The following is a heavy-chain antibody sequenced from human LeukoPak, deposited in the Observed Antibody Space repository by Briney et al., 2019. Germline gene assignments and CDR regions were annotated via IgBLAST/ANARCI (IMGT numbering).Heavy chain of an antibody. V-gene: IGHV3-23*01. CDR2: ISGSGGNT. Sequence: GGSLRLSCAASGFTFFNYAMSWVRHSPGKGLEWVSIISGSGGNTNYADSVKGRFTISRDNSNNTLYLQTNSLRAEDTAVYYCAKDLSYCSGGTCYTSRYYGMDVWGQGTTVTVSS. CDR3: AKDLSYCSGGTCYTSRYYGMDV. D-gene: IGHD2-15*01. J-gene: IGHJ6*02. CDR1: GFTFFNYA.